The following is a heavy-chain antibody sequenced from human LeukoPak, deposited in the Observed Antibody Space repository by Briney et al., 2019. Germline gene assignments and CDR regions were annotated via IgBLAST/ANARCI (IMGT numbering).Heavy chain of an antibody. V-gene: IGHV3-23*01. J-gene: IGHJ4*02. Sequence: GGSLRLSCAASGFSFSGYAMHWVRQAPGQGLEWISGISHSAALASFGDSVRGRFYADSVRGRFTISRDENTLYLQMNSLRTEGTAVYYCARKSVAVAGILLDSWGQGTPVTVSS. CDR1: GFSFSGYA. D-gene: IGHD2-15*01. CDR2: ISHSAALASFGDSVRGR. CDR3: ARKSVAVAGILLDS.